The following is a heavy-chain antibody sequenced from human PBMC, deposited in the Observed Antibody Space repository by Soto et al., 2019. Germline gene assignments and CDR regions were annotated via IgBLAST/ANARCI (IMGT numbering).Heavy chain of an antibody. CDR1: GYTFTSYD. J-gene: IGHJ5*02. Sequence: ASVEVSCKASGYTFTSYDINWVRQATGQGLEWMGWMNPNSGNTGYAQKFQGRVTMTRNTSISTAYMELSSLRSEDTAVYYCARHGSDSGWFFFDPWGQGAQVTVSS. CDR3: ARHGSDSGWFFFDP. D-gene: IGHD6-19*01. CDR2: MNPNSGNT. V-gene: IGHV1-8*01.